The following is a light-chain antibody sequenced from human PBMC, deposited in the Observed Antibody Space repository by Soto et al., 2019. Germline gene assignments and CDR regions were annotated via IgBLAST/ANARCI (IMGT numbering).Light chain of an antibody. CDR2: GGS. CDR3: QQYSNWPRT. Sequence: EIVMTQSPATLSVSPGERVILSCRASQSVSSNLAWYQQKPGQAPRLLIYGGSTRATGIPARFSSSGSGTEFTLTISSLQSEDFAVYYCQQYSNWPRTFGRGTKLEIK. V-gene: IGKV3-15*01. J-gene: IGKJ1*01. CDR1: QSVSSN.